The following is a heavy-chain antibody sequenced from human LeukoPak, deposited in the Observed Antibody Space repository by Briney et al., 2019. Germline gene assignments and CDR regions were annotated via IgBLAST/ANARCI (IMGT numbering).Heavy chain of an antibody. D-gene: IGHD1-20*01. J-gene: IGHJ3*02. CDR1: GYSISNSYY. Sequence: SETLSLTCNVSGYSISNSYYWGWIRQPPGKGLEWIGSIYHSGTTYYNPSLKSRVTILVDTSKNQFSLKLSSVTAADTAVYYCARLRYNWNLDAFDIWGQGTMVTVSS. V-gene: IGHV4-38-2*02. CDR3: ARLRYNWNLDAFDI. CDR2: IYHSGTT.